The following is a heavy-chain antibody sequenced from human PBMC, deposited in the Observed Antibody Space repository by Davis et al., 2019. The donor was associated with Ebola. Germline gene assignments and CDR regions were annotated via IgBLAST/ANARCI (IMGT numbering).Heavy chain of an antibody. CDR2: IYYSGST. D-gene: IGHD6-6*01. Sequence: SETLSLTCTVSGGSISSYYWSWIRQPPGKGLEWIGYIYYSGSTNYNPSLKSRVTISVDTSKNQFSLKLSSVTAADTAVDYCARVLPSDGMDVWGQGTTVTVSS. CDR1: GGSISSYY. J-gene: IGHJ6*02. V-gene: IGHV4-59*01. CDR3: ARVLPSDGMDV.